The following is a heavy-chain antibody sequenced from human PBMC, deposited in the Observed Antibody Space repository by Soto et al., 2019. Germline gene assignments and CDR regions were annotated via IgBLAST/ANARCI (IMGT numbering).Heavy chain of an antibody. CDR3: ARANGCTTGVCYTGSLDY. V-gene: IGHV1-3*01. J-gene: IGHJ4*02. CDR2: INAGNGNT. CDR1: GYTFTSYA. Sequence: ASVKVSCKASGYTFTSYAMHWVRQAPGQRLEWMGWINAGNGNTKYSQKFQGRVTITRDTSASTAYMELSSLRSEDTAVYYCARANGCTTGVCYTGSLDYWGQGTLVTVYS. D-gene: IGHD2-8*01.